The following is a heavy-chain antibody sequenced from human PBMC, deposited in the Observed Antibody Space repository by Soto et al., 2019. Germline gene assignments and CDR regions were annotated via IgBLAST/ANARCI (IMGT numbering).Heavy chain of an antibody. CDR3: AKGYGDYRVDY. CDR1: GGTFSSYT. D-gene: IGHD4-17*01. J-gene: IGHJ4*02. CDR2: IIPILGIA. V-gene: IGHV1-69*02. Sequence: GASVKVSCKASGGTFSSYTISWVRQAPGQWLEWMGRIIPILGIASYAQKFQGRVTITADKSTSTAYMELSSLRSEDTAVYYCAKGYGDYRVDYWGQGTLVTVSS.